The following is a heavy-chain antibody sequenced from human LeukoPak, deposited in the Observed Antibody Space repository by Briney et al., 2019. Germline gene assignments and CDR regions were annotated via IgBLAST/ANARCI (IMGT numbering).Heavy chain of an antibody. CDR1: GFTSSSYG. Sequence: GGSLRLSCAASGFTSSSYGMNWVRQAPGKGLEWVSAISGSGVTTRYAGSVKGRFSISRDNSKNTLYLQMNSLRAEDTALYYCAKKVIVGATSPYSDFQDWGQGTLVTVSS. CDR2: ISGSGVTT. J-gene: IGHJ1*01. V-gene: IGHV3-23*01. CDR3: AKKVIVGATSPYSDFQD. D-gene: IGHD1-26*01.